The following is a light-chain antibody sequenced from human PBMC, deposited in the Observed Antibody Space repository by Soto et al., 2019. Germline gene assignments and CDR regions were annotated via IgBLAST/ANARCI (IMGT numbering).Light chain of an antibody. CDR1: QGIYNY. CDR3: QRYNNAPRA. J-gene: IGKJ1*01. V-gene: IGKV1-27*01. Sequence: DIQMTQSPSSLSASVGDRVTITCRASQGIYNYLAWYQAKPGKVPKLLIYAASPLQSGVPSRFSGSGSGTDFTLTISSLQPEDVGTYYCQRYNNAPRAFGQGTKVDIK. CDR2: AAS.